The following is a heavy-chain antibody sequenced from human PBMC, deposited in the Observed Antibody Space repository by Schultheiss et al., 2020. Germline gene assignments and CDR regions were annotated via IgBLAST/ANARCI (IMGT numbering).Heavy chain of an antibody. J-gene: IGHJ4*02. CDR2: ISDSGGST. Sequence: GGSLRLSCAASGFTFSRYAMNWVRQAPGKGLEWVSVISDSGGSTYYADSVKGRITISRDNSKNTLYLQMNSLRAEDTAVYYCAKGGRNVWNYFDYWGQGALVTVSS. D-gene: IGHD2-8*01. V-gene: IGHV3-23*01. CDR1: GFTFSRYA. CDR3: AKGGRNVWNYFDY.